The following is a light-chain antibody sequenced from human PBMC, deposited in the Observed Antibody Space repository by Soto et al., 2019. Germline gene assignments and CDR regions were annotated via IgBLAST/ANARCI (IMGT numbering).Light chain of an antibody. CDR3: AAWDDILNGHVV. CDR1: LSNIGSNT. J-gene: IGLJ2*01. CDR2: RNN. Sequence: QSVLTQPPSASGTPGQRVTIACSGSLSNIGSNTVNWYQQLPGTAPKLLVYRNNQRPSGFPDRFSGSKSGTSASRAISGLQSEDEADYYGAAWDDILNGHVVFGGGTQLTVL. V-gene: IGLV1-44*01.